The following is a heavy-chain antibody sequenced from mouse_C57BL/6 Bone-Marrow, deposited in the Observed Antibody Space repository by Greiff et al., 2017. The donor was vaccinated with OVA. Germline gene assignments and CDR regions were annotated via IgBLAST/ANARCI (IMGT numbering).Heavy chain of an antibody. V-gene: IGHV1-82*01. Sequence: VQRVESGPELVKPGASVKISCKASGYAFSSSWMNWVMQRPGKGLEWLGRIYPGDGDTNYNGKFKGKATLTADKSSSTAYMKLSSLTSEDSAVYSSARLSPLITTVVGTRAHWYFGVWGTGTTVTVSS. D-gene: IGHD1-1*01. J-gene: IGHJ1*03. CDR3: ARLSPLITTVVGTRAHWYFGV. CDR2: IYPGDGDT. CDR1: GYAFSSSW.